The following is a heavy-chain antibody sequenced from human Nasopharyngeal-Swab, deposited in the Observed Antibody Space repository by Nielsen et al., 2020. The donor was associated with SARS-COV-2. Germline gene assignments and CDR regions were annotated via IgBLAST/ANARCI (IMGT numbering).Heavy chain of an antibody. CDR3: ARRILYDGMDV. CDR2: IYYSGST. J-gene: IGHJ6*02. Sequence: WIRQPPGKGLEWIGSIYYSGSTYYNPSLKSRVTISVDTSKNQFSLKLSSVTAADTAVYYCARRILYDGMDVWGQGTTGTVSS. V-gene: IGHV4-39*07. D-gene: IGHD2-15*01.